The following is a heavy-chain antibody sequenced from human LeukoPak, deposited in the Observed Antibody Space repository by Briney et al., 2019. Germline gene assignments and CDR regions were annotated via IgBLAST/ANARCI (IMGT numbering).Heavy chain of an antibody. CDR1: GYTFTSYG. CDR2: IIAYNGNT. V-gene: IGHV1-18*01. J-gene: IGHJ6*02. CDR3: ARDPPRIVVVVAATNYYGMDV. Sequence: ASVKVSCKASGYTFTSYGISGVRQATGQGLAWMGWIIAYNGNTNYAQKLQGRVTMTTDTSTSTAYMELRSLRSDDTAVYYCARDPPRIVVVVAATNYYGMDVWGQGTTVTVSS. D-gene: IGHD2-15*01.